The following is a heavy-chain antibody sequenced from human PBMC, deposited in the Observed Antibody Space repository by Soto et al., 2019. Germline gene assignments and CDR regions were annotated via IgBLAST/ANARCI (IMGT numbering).Heavy chain of an antibody. CDR3: ARNWSPYYDILTGYSDY. CDR2: ISGSGGST. Sequence: GGSLRLSCAASGFTFSSYAMSWVRQAPGKGLEWVSAISGSGGSTYYADSVKGRFTISRDNSKNTLYLQMNSLRAEDTAVYYCARNWSPYYDILTGYSDYWGQGTLVTVSS. V-gene: IGHV3-23*01. J-gene: IGHJ4*02. CDR1: GFTFSSYA. D-gene: IGHD3-9*01.